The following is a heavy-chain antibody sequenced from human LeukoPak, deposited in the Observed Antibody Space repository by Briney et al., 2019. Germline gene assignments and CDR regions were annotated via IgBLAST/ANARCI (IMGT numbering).Heavy chain of an antibody. V-gene: IGHV3-23*01. J-gene: IGHJ4*02. Sequence: PGGSLRLSCAASGFNFGTYAMSWVCQAPGKGLEWVSSGGSGGGTYYADSVKGRFAISRDSSKNTVYLQMNSLRAEDTAVYFCAKLRGADCMKYHFDYWGQGTVVTVSS. D-gene: IGHD2-2*01. CDR1: GFNFGTYA. CDR3: AKLRGADCMKYHFDY. CDR2: SGGSGGGT.